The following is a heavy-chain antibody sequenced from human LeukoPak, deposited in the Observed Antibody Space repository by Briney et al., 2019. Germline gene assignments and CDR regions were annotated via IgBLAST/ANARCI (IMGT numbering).Heavy chain of an antibody. CDR1: GFTFSSYE. Sequence: GGSLRLSCAASGFTFSSYEMSWVRQTPGKGLEWVSYISSSASSIFYADSVKCRFTISRDNAKNSLYLQMNSLRADDTAVYYCARGPTVTRRGYFDCWGQGTLLTVSS. V-gene: IGHV3-48*03. CDR2: ISSSASSI. D-gene: IGHD4-17*01. J-gene: IGHJ4*02. CDR3: ARGPTVTRRGYFDC.